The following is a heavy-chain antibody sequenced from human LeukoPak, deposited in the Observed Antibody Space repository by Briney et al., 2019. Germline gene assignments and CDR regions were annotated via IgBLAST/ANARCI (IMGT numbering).Heavy chain of an antibody. CDR3: ARDFRYDSSRPIPGFDY. J-gene: IGHJ4*02. CDR1: GFTFSSYW. CDR2: IKQDGSEK. V-gene: IGHV3-7*01. D-gene: IGHD3-22*01. Sequence: PGGSLRLSCAASGFTFSSYWMSWVRQAPGKGLEWVANIKQDGSEKYYVDSVKGRFTISRDNGKNSMYLQMNSLRAEDTAVYYCARDFRYDSSRPIPGFDYWGQGTLVTVSS.